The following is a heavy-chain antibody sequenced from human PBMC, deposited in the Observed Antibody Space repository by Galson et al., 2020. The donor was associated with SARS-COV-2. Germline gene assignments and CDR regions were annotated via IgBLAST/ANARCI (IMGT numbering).Heavy chain of an antibody. V-gene: IGHV4-39*07. Sequence: SETLSLTCSVSGGSISSTTYYWGWLRQPPGKGPEWLGSINYRGTTNDNPSLKSPVIISVDTSKNQFSLKLSSVTAADTAMYYCASSWAADWYFDLWGRGTLVSVSS. CDR3: ASSWAADWYFDL. CDR1: GGSISSTTYY. CDR2: INYRGTT. D-gene: IGHD6-25*01. J-gene: IGHJ2*01.